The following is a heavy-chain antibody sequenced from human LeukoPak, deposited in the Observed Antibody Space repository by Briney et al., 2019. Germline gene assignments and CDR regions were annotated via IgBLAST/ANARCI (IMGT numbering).Heavy chain of an antibody. Sequence: SETLSLTCAVYGGSFSGYYWSWIRQPPGKGLEWIGEINHSGSTNYNPSRKSRVTISVDTSKNQFSLKLSSVTAADTAVYYCARGWLIREYYDFWSGYYSDAFDIWGQGTMVTVSS. CDR2: INHSGST. D-gene: IGHD3-3*01. CDR1: GGSFSGYY. J-gene: IGHJ3*02. V-gene: IGHV4-34*01. CDR3: ARGWLIREYYDFWSGYYSDAFDI.